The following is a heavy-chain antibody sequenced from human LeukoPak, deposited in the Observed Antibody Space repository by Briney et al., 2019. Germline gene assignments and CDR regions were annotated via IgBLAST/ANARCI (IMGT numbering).Heavy chain of an antibody. CDR1: GGSISSSSYY. V-gene: IGHV4-39*01. CDR3: SVDGYYYDSSGYYNFDY. CDR2: IYYSGST. J-gene: IGHJ4*02. D-gene: IGHD3-22*01. Sequence: KASETMSLTCTVSGGSISSSSYYWGWIRQPPGKGLEWIGSIYYSGSTYYNPSLKSRVTISVDTSKNQFSLKLSSVTAADTAVYYCSVDGYYYDSSGYYNFDYWGQGTLVTVSS.